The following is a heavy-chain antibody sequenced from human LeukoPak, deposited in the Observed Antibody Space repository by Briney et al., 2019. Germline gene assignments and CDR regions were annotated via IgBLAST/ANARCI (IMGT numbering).Heavy chain of an antibody. CDR1: GFMFSSHW. Sequence: GGSLRLSCAASGFMFSSHWMTWVRQAPGKGLEWVANIEEDGSEKYYVDSVKGRFTISRDNAKNSLYLQMNSLRAEDTAVYYCASVNPSYYDYVWGSYRPLLDYWGQGTLVTVSS. CDR3: ASVNPSYYDYVWGSYRPLLDY. CDR2: IEEDGSEK. D-gene: IGHD3-16*02. V-gene: IGHV3-7*03. J-gene: IGHJ4*02.